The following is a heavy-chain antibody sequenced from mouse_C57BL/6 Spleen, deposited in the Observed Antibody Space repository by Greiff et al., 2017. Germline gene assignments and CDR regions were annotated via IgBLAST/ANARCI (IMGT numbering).Heavy chain of an antibody. J-gene: IGHJ3*01. CDR3: ARTYDYDPFAY. CDR1: GYTFTDYN. CDR2: INPNNGGT. D-gene: IGHD2-4*01. V-gene: IGHV1-22*01. Sequence: VHVKQSGPELVKPGASVKMSCKASGYTFTDYNMHWVKQSHGKSLEWIGYINPNNGGTSYNQKFKGKATLTVNKSSSTAYMELRSLTSEDSAVYYCARTYDYDPFAYWGQGTLVTVSA.